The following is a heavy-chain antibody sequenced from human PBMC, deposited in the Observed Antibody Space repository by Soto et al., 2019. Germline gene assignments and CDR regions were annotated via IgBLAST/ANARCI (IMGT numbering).Heavy chain of an antibody. CDR2: ISSSSSYI. CDR1: GFTFSSYI. V-gene: IGHV3-21*01. J-gene: IGHJ6*01. Sequence: GGSLRLSCAASGFTFSSYIMNWVRQAPWEGLEWVSSISSSSSYIYYADSVKGRFTISRDNAKNSLYLQMNSLRAEDTAVHYCAREGEYYDILTGAASYGMDVWGQGTTVSVS. CDR3: AREGEYYDILTGAASYGMDV. D-gene: IGHD3-9*01.